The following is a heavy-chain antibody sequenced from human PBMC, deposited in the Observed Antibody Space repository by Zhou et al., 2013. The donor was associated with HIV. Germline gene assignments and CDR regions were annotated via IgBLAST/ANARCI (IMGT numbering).Heavy chain of an antibody. D-gene: IGHD6-19*01. CDR2: IYHSGST. J-gene: IGHJ4*02. CDR3: ARGKAVAGTTHFDY. Sequence: QVQVQESGPGLVKPSETLSLTCAVSGYSISSGYYWGWIRQPPGKGLEWIGSIYHSGSTYYNPSLKSRVTISVDTSKNQFSLKLSSVTAADTAVYYCARGKAVAGTTHFDYVGPGNPGPPSP. CDR1: GYSISSGYY. V-gene: IGHV4-38-2*01.